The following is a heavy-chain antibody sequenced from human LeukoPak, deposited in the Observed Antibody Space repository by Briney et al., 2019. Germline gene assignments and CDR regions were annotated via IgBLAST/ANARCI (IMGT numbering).Heavy chain of an antibody. J-gene: IGHJ4*02. Sequence: PGGSLRLSCAASGFTFSSYSMNWVRQAPGKGLEWVSSISSTSSYIYYADSVKGRFTISRDNAKNSLYLQMNSLRAEDTAVYYCAGDPGGATNYYFDYWGQGTLVTVSS. CDR2: ISSTSSYI. CDR3: AGDPGGATNYYFDY. CDR1: GFTFSSYS. V-gene: IGHV3-21*01. D-gene: IGHD1-26*01.